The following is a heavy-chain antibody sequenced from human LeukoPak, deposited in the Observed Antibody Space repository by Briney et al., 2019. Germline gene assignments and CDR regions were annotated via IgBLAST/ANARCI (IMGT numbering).Heavy chain of an antibody. J-gene: IGHJ4*02. CDR1: GFTFSNYA. CDR3: AKVAPGYCSSTSCYRGIDY. Sequence: GGSLRLSCAASGFTFSNYAMNWVRQAPGRGLEWVLGISGGGGSTWYADSVKGRFTISRDDSKNTVYLQMNGLRAEDTAIYYCAKVAPGYCSSTSCYRGIDYWGQGTLVTVSS. D-gene: IGHD2-2*01. CDR2: ISGGGGST. V-gene: IGHV3-23*01.